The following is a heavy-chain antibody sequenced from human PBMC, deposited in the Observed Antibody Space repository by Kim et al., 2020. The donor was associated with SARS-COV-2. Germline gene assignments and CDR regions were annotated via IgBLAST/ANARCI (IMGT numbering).Heavy chain of an antibody. J-gene: IGHJ6*02. CDR3: ARDRSSSVVADV. CDR1: GFTFGVYA. V-gene: IGHV3-49*03. D-gene: IGHD2-15*01. CDR2: VRTETYRATT. Sequence: GGSRRLSCSASGFTFGVYALTWYRQAPGQRLEWVGFVRTETYRATTRYAASVEGRFTISRDDSNSIAYLQMDSLKIEDTAVYYCARDRSSSVVADVWGQGTTVTVSS.